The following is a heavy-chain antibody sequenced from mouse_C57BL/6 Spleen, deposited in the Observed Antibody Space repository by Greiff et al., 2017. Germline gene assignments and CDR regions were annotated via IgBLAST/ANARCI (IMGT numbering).Heavy chain of an antibody. CDR1: GFTFSSYA. CDR3: AREDGYWFAY. J-gene: IGHJ3*01. CDR2: ISDGGSYT. Sequence: EVHLVESGGGLVKPGGSLKLSCAASGFTFSSYAMSWVRQTPEKGLEWVATISDGGSYTYYPDNVKGRFTISRDNAKNNLYLQMSHLKSEDTAMYYCAREDGYWFAYWGQGTLVTVSA. D-gene: IGHD2-3*01. V-gene: IGHV5-4*01.